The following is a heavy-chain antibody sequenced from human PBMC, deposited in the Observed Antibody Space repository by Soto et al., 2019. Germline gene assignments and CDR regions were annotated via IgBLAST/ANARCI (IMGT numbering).Heavy chain of an antibody. CDR2: ITASSSDV. Sequence: EVQLVYSGGGLIQPGGSLRLTCAASGFSFSDSKMNWVRQVPGKGLQWLSFITASSSDVRYAESVEGRFTVSRDNDKNSLYLQMSSLRAEDTGVYYCARYWGLTATYSWGQGTLVTVSS. D-gene: IGHD3-16*01. CDR1: GFSFSDSK. V-gene: IGHV3-48*01. J-gene: IGHJ4*02. CDR3: ARYWGLTATYS.